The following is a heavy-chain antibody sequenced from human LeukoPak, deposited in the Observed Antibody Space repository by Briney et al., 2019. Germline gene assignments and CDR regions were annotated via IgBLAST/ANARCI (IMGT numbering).Heavy chain of an antibody. CDR3: ARERDRIVVVTGYYYYGMDV. CDR2: ISSSSSSTI. CDR1: GFTFSSYS. Sequence: GGSLRLSCAASGFTFSSYSMNWVRQAPGKGLEWVSYISSSSSSTIYYADSVKGRFTISRDNAKNSLYLQMNSLRDEDTAVYYCARERDRIVVVTGYYYYGMDVWGQGTTVTVSS. D-gene: IGHD2-21*02. J-gene: IGHJ6*02. V-gene: IGHV3-48*02.